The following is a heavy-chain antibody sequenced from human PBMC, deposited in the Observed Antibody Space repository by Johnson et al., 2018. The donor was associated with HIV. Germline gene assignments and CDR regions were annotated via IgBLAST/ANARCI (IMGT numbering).Heavy chain of an antibody. Sequence: VQLVESGGGVVQPGRSLRLSCAASGFTFSSYGMHWVRQAPGKGLEWVAVISYYGSNKYYADSVKGRFTISRDNSKNTLYLQMNSLRAEDTAVYYCAKVSWEARLGDPFDIWGQGTMVTVSS. CDR1: GFTFSSYG. CDR3: AKVSWEARLGDPFDI. CDR2: ISYYGSNK. D-gene: IGHD1-26*01. J-gene: IGHJ3*02. V-gene: IGHV3-30*18.